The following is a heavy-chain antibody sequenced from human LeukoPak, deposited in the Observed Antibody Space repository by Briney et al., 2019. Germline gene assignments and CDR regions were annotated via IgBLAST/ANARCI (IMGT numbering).Heavy chain of an antibody. CDR1: GFTFSTYP. CDR3: ARGDY. Sequence: GGSLRLSCAASGFTFSTYPMNWVRQAPGKGLEWVTVISYDGRNKYYADSVKGRITISRDNSKNTLYLQMNSLRADDTAVYYCARGDYWGQGTLVTVSS. CDR2: ISYDGRNK. J-gene: IGHJ4*02. V-gene: IGHV3-30*04.